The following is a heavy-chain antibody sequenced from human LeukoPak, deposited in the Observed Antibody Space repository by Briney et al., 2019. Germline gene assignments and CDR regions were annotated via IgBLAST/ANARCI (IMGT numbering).Heavy chain of an antibody. CDR2: VKSETSGGTA. CDR3: VADDSAWGVGELDH. D-gene: IGHD3-10*01. J-gene: IGHJ4*02. V-gene: IGHV3-15*01. Sequence: PGGSLRLSCAASGFNFLPAWMTWVRQAPGKGLEWVGRVKSETSGGTADYAAPVKGRFTISRDDSRATVWLQMSGLRTEDTAVYYCVADDSAWGVGELDHWGQGALVTVSS. CDR1: GFNFLPAW.